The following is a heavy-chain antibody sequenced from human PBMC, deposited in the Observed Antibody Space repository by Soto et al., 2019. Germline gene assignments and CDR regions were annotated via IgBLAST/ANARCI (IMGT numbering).Heavy chain of an antibody. CDR3: ARAGDPPYYGMDV. Sequence: QAQLVQSGAEVKKPGASVKVSCQASGYNFNSYGISWVRQAPGQRPEWMGCITAYNGDTKYAQKFQSRVTMTTDTSTSTGYMELWRLRYEDTAVYYCARAGDPPYYGMDVWGQGTTVTVSS. D-gene: IGHD7-27*01. CDR1: GYNFNSYG. CDR2: ITAYNGDT. V-gene: IGHV1-18*01. J-gene: IGHJ6*02.